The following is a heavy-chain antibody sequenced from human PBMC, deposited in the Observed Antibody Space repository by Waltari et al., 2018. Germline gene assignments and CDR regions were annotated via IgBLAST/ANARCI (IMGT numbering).Heavy chain of an antibody. Sequence: QVQLQESGPGLVKPSQTLSLTCTVSGGSISSGSYYWSWLRQPAGKGLEWIGRIYTSGSTNYNPSLKSRVTISVDTSKNQFSLKLSSVTAADTAVYYCARDGGENYDFWSGYYRGWFDPWGQGTLVTVSS. V-gene: IGHV4-61*02. CDR1: GGSISSGSYY. J-gene: IGHJ5*02. CDR2: IYTSGST. D-gene: IGHD3-3*01. CDR3: ARDGGENYDFWSGYYRGWFDP.